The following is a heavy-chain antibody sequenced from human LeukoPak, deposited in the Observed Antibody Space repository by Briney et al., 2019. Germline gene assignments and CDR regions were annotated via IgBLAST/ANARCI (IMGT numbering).Heavy chain of an antibody. CDR2: IYTSGST. CDR1: GGSISSYY. CDR3: ARDSGITIFGVVIGS. D-gene: IGHD3-3*01. V-gene: IGHV4-4*07. J-gene: IGHJ3*01. Sequence: SETLSLTCTVSGGSISSYYWSWIRQPAGKGLEWIGRIYTSGSTNYNPSLKSRVTISVDTSKNQFSLKLSSVTAADTAVYYCARDSGITIFGVVIGSWGQGTMVTVSS.